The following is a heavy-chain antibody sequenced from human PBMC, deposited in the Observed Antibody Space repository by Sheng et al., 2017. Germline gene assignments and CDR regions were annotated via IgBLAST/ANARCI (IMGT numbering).Heavy chain of an antibody. D-gene: IGHD4-17*01. CDR2: IRSKANSYAT. J-gene: IGHJ5*02. CDR3: TKAYDYGDLNWFDP. V-gene: IGHV3-73*02. Sequence: EVQLVESGGGLVQPGGSLKLSCAASGFTFSGSAMHWVRQASGKGLEWVGRIRSKANSYATAYAASVKGRFTISRDDSKNTAYLQMNSLKTEDTAVYYCTKAYDYGDLNWFDPWGQGTLVTVSS. CDR1: GFTFSGSA.